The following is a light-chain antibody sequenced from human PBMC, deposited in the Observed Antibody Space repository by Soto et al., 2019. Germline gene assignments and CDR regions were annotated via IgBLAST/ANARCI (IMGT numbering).Light chain of an antibody. Sequence: QSVLTQPASVSGSPGQSITISCSGTSRDIGAYNYISWYQHLPGTAPKLLIYDTNKRPSGIPDRFSGSKSGTSATLGITGLQTGDEADYYCGTWDSSLSAAIFGGGTKVTVL. J-gene: IGLJ2*01. CDR3: GTWDSSLSAAI. CDR1: SRDIGAYNY. CDR2: DTN. V-gene: IGLV1-51*01.